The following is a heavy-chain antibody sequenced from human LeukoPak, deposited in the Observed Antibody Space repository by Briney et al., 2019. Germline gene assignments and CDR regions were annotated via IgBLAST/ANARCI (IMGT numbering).Heavy chain of an antibody. CDR2: IIPIFGTA. V-gene: IGHV1-69*13. D-gene: IGHD2-2*01. J-gene: IGHJ6*04. CDR3: ATLRGCSSTSCHYYYGMDV. Sequence: ASVKVSCKASGGTFSSYAISWVRQAPGQGLEWMGGIIPIFGTANYAQKSQGRVTITADESTSTAYMELSSLRSEDTAVYYCATLRGCSSTSCHYYYGMDVWGKGTTVTVSS. CDR1: GGTFSSYA.